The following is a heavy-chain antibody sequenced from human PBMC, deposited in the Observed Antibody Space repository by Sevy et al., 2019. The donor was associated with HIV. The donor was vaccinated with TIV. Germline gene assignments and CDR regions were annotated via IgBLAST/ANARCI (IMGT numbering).Heavy chain of an antibody. V-gene: IGHV3-23*01. CDR3: AKGSVVAATRDYFDY. J-gene: IGHJ4*02. D-gene: IGHD2-15*01. Sequence: GGSLRLSCAASGFTFSSYAMSWVRQAPGKGLEWVSAISGSGGSTYYADSVKGRFTISRDNSKNTLYLQMNSLRAEDTAVYYWAKGSVVAATRDYFDYWGQGTLVTVSS. CDR2: ISGSGGST. CDR1: GFTFSSYA.